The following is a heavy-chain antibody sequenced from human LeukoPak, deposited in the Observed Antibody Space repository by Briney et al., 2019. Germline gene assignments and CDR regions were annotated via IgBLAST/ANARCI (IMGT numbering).Heavy chain of an antibody. CDR3: ARISAFGGYSYGNFDY. V-gene: IGHV4-39*01. CDR1: GGSISSGSHY. CDR2: TYYSGST. D-gene: IGHD5-18*01. J-gene: IGHJ4*02. Sequence: SETLSLTCTVSGGSISSGSHYWGWIRQPPGKGLEWIGSTYYSGSTYYNPSLKSRVTISVDTSKSQFSLKLTSVTAADTAVCHCARISAFGGYSYGNFDYWGQGTLVTVSS.